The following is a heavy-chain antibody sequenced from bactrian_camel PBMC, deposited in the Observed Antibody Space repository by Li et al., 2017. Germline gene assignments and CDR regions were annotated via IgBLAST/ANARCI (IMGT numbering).Heavy chain of an antibody. Sequence: VQLVESGGGSAQTGGSLKLSCVYSENTWKRHCMDWFRQVPGKEREGVASVGGDSSPRYLDSVKGRFTISVDNAKNTLYLQMNSLQSEDTAMYYCAATVLGSSWRCAVALSPVQFPDWGQGTQVTVS. CDR3: AATVLGSSWRCAVALSPVQFPD. D-gene: IGHD1*01. V-gene: IGHV3S26*01. CDR1: ENTWKRHC. J-gene: IGHJ4*01. CDR2: VGGDSSP.